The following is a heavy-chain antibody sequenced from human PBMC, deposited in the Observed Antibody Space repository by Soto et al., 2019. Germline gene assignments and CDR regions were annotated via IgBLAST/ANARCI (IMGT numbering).Heavy chain of an antibody. D-gene: IGHD6-13*01. CDR2: IDPSDSYT. Sequence: PGESLKISCKGSGYSFTSYWISWVRQMPGKGLEWMGRIDPSDSYTNYSPSFQGHVTISADKSISTAYLQWSSLKASDTAMYYCARHSVDLSSNYGMDVWGQGTTVTVSS. CDR1: GYSFTSYW. V-gene: IGHV5-10-1*01. J-gene: IGHJ6*02. CDR3: ARHSVDLSSNYGMDV.